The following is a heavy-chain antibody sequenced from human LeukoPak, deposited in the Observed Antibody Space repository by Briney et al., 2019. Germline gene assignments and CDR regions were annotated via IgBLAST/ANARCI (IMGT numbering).Heavy chain of an antibody. V-gene: IGHV1-69*04. CDR2: IIPILGIA. CDR3: ASPLGYSSGGPGNYYFDY. J-gene: IGHJ4*02. Sequence: ASLKVSCKASGGTFSSYAISWVRQAPGQGLEWMGRIIPILGIANYAQKFQGRVTITADKSTSTAYMELSSLRSEDTAVYYCASPLGYSSGGPGNYYFDYWGQGTLVTVSS. CDR1: GGTFSSYA. D-gene: IGHD6-19*01.